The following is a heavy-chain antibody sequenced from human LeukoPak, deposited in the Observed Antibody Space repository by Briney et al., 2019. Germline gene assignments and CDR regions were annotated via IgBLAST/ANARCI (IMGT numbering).Heavy chain of an antibody. CDR2: IIPILGIA. J-gene: IGHJ4*02. D-gene: IGHD1-26*01. Sequence: SVKVSCKASGGTFSSYAISWVRQAPGQGLEWMGRIIPILGIANYAQKFQGRVTITADKSTSTAYMELSSLRSEDTAVYYCARDGWELLQSLNYWGQGTLVTVSS. CDR3: ARDGWELLQSLNY. V-gene: IGHV1-69*04. CDR1: GGTFSSYA.